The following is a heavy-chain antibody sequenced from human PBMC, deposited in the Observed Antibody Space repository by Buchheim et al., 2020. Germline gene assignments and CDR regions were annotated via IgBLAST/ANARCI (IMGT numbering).Heavy chain of an antibody. Sequence: QVQLVESGGGVVQPGRSLRLSCAASGFTFSSYDMHWVRQAPGKGLEWVAVISYDGSNKYYADSVKGRLTIYGDNAKNTLYLQMNSLRAEDTAVYYCASAYGPGDYYYYGMDVWGQGTT. CDR2: ISYDGSNK. CDR1: GFTFSSYD. V-gene: IGHV3-30*14. CDR3: ASAYGPGDYYYYGMDV. J-gene: IGHJ6*02. D-gene: IGHD4-17*01.